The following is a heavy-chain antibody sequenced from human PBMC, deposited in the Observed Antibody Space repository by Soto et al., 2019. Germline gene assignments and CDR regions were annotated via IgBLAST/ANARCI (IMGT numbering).Heavy chain of an antibody. CDR2: INDRGSI. CDR3: ARESHDILTGPPWVWYFDL. V-gene: IGHV4-34*01. D-gene: IGHD3-9*01. J-gene: IGHJ2*01. Sequence: QVQLQQWGAGPLRPLETLSLTCGVSGGSFSGYYWAWIRQSPGKGLEWIGEINDRGSINYNPSLTSRVSISVDTSKNHYSLNLWSVTAADTAVYYCARESHDILTGPPWVWYFDLWGRGTLVTVSS. CDR1: GGSFSGYY.